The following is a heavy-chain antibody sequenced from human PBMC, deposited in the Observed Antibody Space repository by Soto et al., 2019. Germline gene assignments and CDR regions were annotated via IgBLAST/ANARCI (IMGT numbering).Heavy chain of an antibody. CDR2: INAGNGNT. CDR3: ARGVAGPLHWFDP. V-gene: IGHV1-3*01. CDR1: GYTFTGYA. J-gene: IGHJ5*02. Sequence: ASVKVSCKASGYTFTGYARHWVRKAPGQRLEWMGWINAGNGNTKYSQKFQGRVTITRDTSASTAYMELSSLRSEDTAVYYCARGVAGPLHWFDPWGQGTLVTVSS. D-gene: IGHD6-19*01.